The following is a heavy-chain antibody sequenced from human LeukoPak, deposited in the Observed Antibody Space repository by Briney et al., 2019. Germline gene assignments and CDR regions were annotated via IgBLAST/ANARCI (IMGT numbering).Heavy chain of an antibody. Sequence: GGSLRLSCAASGFTFSSYWMHWVRQAPGKGLVWVSRINSDGSSTSYADSVKGRFTISRDNAKNTLYLQMNGLRAEDTAVYYCAELGITMIGGVWGKGTTVTISS. J-gene: IGHJ6*04. D-gene: IGHD3-10*02. CDR2: INSDGSST. CDR1: GFTFSSYW. CDR3: AELGITMIGGV. V-gene: IGHV3-74*01.